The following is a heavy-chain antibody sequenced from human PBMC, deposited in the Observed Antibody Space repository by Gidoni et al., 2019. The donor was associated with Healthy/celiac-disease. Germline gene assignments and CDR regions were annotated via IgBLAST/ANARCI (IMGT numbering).Heavy chain of an antibody. V-gene: IGHV5-51*03. J-gene: IGHJ4*02. CDR2: IYSGDSDT. CDR1: GYIFTSYW. Sequence: EVQLVQSGAEVKQPEESLTISCKGSGYIFTSYWIGWVRQMPGEGLEWMGIIYSGDSDTRYSPSLQGQVTISADKSISTAYLQWSSLKASDSAMYYCVRLVDRIDYWGQGTLVTVSS. D-gene: IGHD5-12*01. CDR3: VRLVDRIDY.